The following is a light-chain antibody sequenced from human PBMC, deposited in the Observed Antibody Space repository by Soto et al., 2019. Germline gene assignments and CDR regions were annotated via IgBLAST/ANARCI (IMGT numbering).Light chain of an antibody. CDR2: DAS. V-gene: IGKV3-11*01. J-gene: IGKJ5*01. Sequence: EIVLTQSPATLSLSPGERATLSCRASQSVSSYLAWYQQEPGQAPRLLIYDASNRATGIPARFSGSGSGTDFTLTISSLEHEDFAVYDCQQRSNWTITFGQGTRLEIK. CDR3: QQRSNWTIT. CDR1: QSVSSY.